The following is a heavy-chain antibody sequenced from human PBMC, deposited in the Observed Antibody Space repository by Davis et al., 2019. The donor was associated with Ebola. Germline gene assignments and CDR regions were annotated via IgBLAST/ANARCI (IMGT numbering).Heavy chain of an antibody. J-gene: IGHJ6*02. CDR2: ISAYNGNT. V-gene: IGHV1-18*01. D-gene: IGHD6-6*01. CDR1: GYTFTSYG. Sequence: ASVKVSCKASGYTFTSYGISWVRQAPGQGLEWMGWISAYNGNTNYAQKLQGRVTMTTDTSTSTAYMELRSLRSDDTAVYYCARHFLRGSSSSLRNNYYYGMDVWGQGTTVTVSS. CDR3: ARHFLRGSSSSLRNNYYYGMDV.